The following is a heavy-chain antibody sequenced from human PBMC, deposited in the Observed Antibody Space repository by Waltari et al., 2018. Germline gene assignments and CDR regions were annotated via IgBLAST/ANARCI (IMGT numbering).Heavy chain of an antibody. CDR2: IHGNGKT. J-gene: IGHJ4*02. Sequence: QLQLQQSGPGLVKPSESLFLSCAVSGDSVSNNYWWSWVRQPPGKGLEWIGKIHGNGKTNYNQSLESRVTVSMETSNNQFSLRVTSPTAADTAVYFCARDRGRGLYLDSWGQGTLVTVS. D-gene: IGHD1-26*01. CDR1: GDSVSNNYW. CDR3: ARDRGRGLYLDS. V-gene: IGHV4-4*02.